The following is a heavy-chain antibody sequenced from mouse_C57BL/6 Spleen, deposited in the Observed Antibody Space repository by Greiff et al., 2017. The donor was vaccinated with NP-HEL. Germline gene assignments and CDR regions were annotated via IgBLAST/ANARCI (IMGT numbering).Heavy chain of an antibody. CDR3: ARGGYYGSSLHWYFDV. CDR1: GYSFTDYN. J-gene: IGHJ1*03. CDR2: INPNYGTT. D-gene: IGHD1-1*01. V-gene: IGHV1-39*01. Sequence: VQLQQSGPELVKPGASVKISCKASGYSFTDYNMNWVKQSNGKSLEWIGVINPNYGTTSYNQKFKGKATLTVDQSSSTAYMQLNSLTSEDSAVYYCARGGYYGSSLHWYFDVWGTGTTVTVSS.